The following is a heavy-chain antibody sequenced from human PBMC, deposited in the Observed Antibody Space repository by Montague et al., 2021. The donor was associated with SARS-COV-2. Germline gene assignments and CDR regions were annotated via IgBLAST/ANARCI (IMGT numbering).Heavy chain of an antibody. Sequence: SETLSLTCTVSGGSISSSSYYWGWIRQPPGKGLEWIGSIYYSGSTYYNPSLKSRVTISVDTSKNQFSLKLSSVTAADTAVYYCARDLAGYYGSGSCGGMDVWGQGTTVTVS. CDR3: ARDLAGYYGSGSCGGMDV. J-gene: IGHJ6*02. D-gene: IGHD3-10*01. CDR2: IYYSGST. V-gene: IGHV4-39*07. CDR1: GGSISSSSYY.